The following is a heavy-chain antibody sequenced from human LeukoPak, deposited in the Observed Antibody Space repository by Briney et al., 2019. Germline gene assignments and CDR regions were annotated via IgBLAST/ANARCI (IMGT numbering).Heavy chain of an antibody. Sequence: GRSLRLSCAAPGFTFSSYGMHWVRQAPGKGLEWVAVIWYDGSNKYYADSVKGRFTISRDNSKNTLYLQMNSLRAEDTAVYYCARDRAGKAGDDYWGQGTLVTVSS. V-gene: IGHV3-33*01. CDR1: GFTFSSYG. J-gene: IGHJ4*02. CDR2: IWYDGSNK. CDR3: ARDRAGKAGDDY. D-gene: IGHD6-19*01.